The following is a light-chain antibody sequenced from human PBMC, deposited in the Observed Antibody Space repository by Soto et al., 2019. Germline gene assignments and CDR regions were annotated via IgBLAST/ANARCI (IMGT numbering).Light chain of an antibody. CDR1: QSISSW. J-gene: IGKJ1*01. CDR2: KAS. Sequence: DIQMTQSPSTLSASVGDRVTITCRASQSISSWLAWYPQKPGKAPKLLIYKASSLESGVPSRFSGSGSGTEFTLTISSLQPDDFATYYCQQYNSYSQTFGQGTKVDI. CDR3: QQYNSYSQT. V-gene: IGKV1-5*03.